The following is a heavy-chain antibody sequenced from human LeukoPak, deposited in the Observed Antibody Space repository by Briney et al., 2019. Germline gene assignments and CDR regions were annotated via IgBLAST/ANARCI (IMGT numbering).Heavy chain of an antibody. CDR3: ARARDMITFGGVILN. J-gene: IGHJ4*02. CDR1: GGTFISYA. V-gene: IGHV1-69*13. Sequence: SVKVSCKASGGTFISYAISWVRQAPGQGLEWMGGIIPIFGTANYAQKFQGRVTITADESTSTAYMELSSLRSEDTAVYYCARARDMITFGGVILNWGQGTLVTVSS. D-gene: IGHD3-16*02. CDR2: IIPIFGTA.